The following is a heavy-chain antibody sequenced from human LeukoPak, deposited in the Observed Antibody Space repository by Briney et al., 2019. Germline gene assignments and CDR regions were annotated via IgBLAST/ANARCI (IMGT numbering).Heavy chain of an antibody. CDR3: ARVITVTSHNWFDP. CDR1: GFTFSSYE. Sequence: PGGSLRLSCAASGFTFSSYEMNWVRQAPGKGLEWVSYISSSGSTIYYADSVKGRLTISRDNAKNSLYLQMNSLRAEDTAVYYCARVITVTSHNWFDPWGQGTLVTVSS. CDR2: ISSSGSTI. V-gene: IGHV3-48*03. J-gene: IGHJ5*02. D-gene: IGHD4-17*01.